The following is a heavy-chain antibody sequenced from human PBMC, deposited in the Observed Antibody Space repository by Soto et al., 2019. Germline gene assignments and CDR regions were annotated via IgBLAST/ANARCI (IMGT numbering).Heavy chain of an antibody. CDR2: IWYDGSNK. D-gene: IGHD2-15*01. CDR3: ARGGYCSGGSCYSRGNDY. Sequence: QVQLVESGGGVVQPGRSLRLSCAASGFTFSSYGMHWVRQAPGKGLEWVAVIWYDGSNKYYADSVKGRFTISRDNSKNTLYLQMNSLTAEDTAVYYWARGGYCSGGSCYSRGNDYWGQGTLVTVSS. CDR1: GFTFSSYG. J-gene: IGHJ4*02. V-gene: IGHV3-33*01.